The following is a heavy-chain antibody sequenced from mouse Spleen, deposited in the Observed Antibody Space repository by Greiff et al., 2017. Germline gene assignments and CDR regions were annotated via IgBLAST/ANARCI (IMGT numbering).Heavy chain of an antibody. Sequence: QVQLQQPGAELVKPGASVKMSCKASGYTFTSYWINWVKQRPGHGLEWIGDIYPGSGSTNYNEKFKSKATLTVDTSSSTAYMQLSSLTSEDSAVYYCARADTTAAWFAYRGQGTLVTVSA. CDR1: GYTFTSYW. CDR3: ARADTTAAWFAY. D-gene: IGHD1-2*01. J-gene: IGHJ3*01. CDR2: IYPGSGST. V-gene: IGHV1-55*01.